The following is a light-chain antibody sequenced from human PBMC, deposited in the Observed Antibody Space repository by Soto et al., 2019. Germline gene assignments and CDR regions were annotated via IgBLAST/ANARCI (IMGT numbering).Light chain of an antibody. V-gene: IGLV1-47*01. Sequence: QSVLTQPPSASGTPGQRVTISCSGSSSNIGSNYVYWYQQLPGTAPKLLIYRNNQRPSGVPDRFSGSKSGSTASLTVSGLQAEDEADYYCSSYAGSYNLAVFGTGTKVTVL. CDR3: SSYAGSYNLAV. CDR2: RNN. CDR1: SSNIGSNY. J-gene: IGLJ1*01.